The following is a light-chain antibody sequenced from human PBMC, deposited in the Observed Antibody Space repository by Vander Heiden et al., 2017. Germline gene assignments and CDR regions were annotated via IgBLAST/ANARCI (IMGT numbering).Light chain of an antibody. Sequence: QSALTQPPSASGSPGQSVTISCTGTSSDVGNYVSWYQQHPGKAPKLMIYEVTKRPSGVPDRFSGSKSGNTASLTVSGLQAEDEADYYCSSYPGRHNPSSVFGGGTKLTVL. CDR2: EVT. CDR1: SSDVGNY. V-gene: IGLV2-8*01. J-gene: IGLJ3*02. CDR3: SSYPGRHNPSSV.